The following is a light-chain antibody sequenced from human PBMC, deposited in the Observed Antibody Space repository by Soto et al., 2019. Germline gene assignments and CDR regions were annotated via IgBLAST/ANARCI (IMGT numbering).Light chain of an antibody. CDR3: SSYTSSTTVV. V-gene: IGLV2-18*02. CDR1: SGDVGTYNR. CDR2: EVT. Sequence: QSVLTQPPSVSGSPGQSVTISCTGTSGDVGTYNRVSWYQQPPGTAPKLMIYEVTNRPSGVPDRFSGSKSGNTASLTIYGLQAEDEADYYCSSYTSSTTVVFGGGTKVTVL. J-gene: IGLJ2*01.